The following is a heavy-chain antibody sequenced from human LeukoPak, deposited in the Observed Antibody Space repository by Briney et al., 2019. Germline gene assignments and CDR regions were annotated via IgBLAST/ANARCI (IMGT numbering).Heavy chain of an antibody. Sequence: GGSLRLSCTASGFTFNNYVMYWVRQAPGKGLEYASAITGNGDGTYYANSVKGRFIISRDNSRNTLDLQMGSLRAEDTAVYYCARRTTASVFDIWGQGTMVTVSS. J-gene: IGHJ3*02. CDR3: ARRTTASVFDI. CDR2: ITGNGDGT. CDR1: GFTFNNYV. V-gene: IGHV3-64*01. D-gene: IGHD1-1*01.